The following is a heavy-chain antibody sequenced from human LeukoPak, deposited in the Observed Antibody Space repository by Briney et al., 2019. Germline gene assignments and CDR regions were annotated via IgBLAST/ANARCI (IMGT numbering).Heavy chain of an antibody. D-gene: IGHD3-10*01. J-gene: IGHJ4*02. CDR3: ARSMVREPFDY. V-gene: IGHV1-18*01. CDR2: ISAYNGNT. Sequence: ASVKVSCKASGYTFSSYGISWVRQAPGQGLEWMAWISAYNGNTNYAQKVQGRVTMTTDTSTSTAYMELRSLGSDDTAVYYCARSMVREPFDYWGQGTLVTVSS. CDR1: GYTFSSYG.